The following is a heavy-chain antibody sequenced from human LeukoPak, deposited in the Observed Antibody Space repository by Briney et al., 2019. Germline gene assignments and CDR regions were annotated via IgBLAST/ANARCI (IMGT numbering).Heavy chain of an antibody. CDR2: ISAYNGNT. CDR3: ARALVDGYKELGY. D-gene: IGHD5-24*01. Sequence: ASVKVSCKASGYTFTTYDITWVRQAPGQGLEWMGWISAYNGNTNYAQKLQGRVTMTTDTSTSTAYMELSSLRSADTAVYYCARALVDGYKELGYWGQGTLVTVSS. J-gene: IGHJ4*02. V-gene: IGHV1-18*01. CDR1: GYTFTTYD.